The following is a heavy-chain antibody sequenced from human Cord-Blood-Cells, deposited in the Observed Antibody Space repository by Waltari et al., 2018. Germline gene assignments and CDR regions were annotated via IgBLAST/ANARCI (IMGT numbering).Heavy chain of an antibody. D-gene: IGHD3-16*01. CDR3: ARDRFGTFFDY. V-gene: IGHV3-33*01. CDR2: IWYDGSNK. J-gene: IGHJ4*02. CDR1: GVTLSSYR. Sequence: QVQLVASGGGVVQPGRSLRLSCAAPGVTLSSYRMHWVRQAPGKGLEWVAVIWYDGSNKYYADSVKGRFTISRDNSKNTLYLQMNSLRAEDTAVYYCARDRFGTFFDYWGQGTLVTVSS.